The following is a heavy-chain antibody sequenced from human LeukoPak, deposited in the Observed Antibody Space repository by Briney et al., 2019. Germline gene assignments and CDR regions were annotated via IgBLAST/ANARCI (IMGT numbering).Heavy chain of an antibody. J-gene: IGHJ4*02. D-gene: IGHD2-21*01. CDR3: AKAYCGGDCYAPEPFDY. Sequence: PRGSLRLSCAASGFTFSSYGMHWVRQAPGKGLEWVAFIRYDGSNKYYADSVKGRFTISRDNSKNTLYLQMNSLRAEDTAVYYCAKAYCGGDCYAPEPFDYWGQGTLVTVSS. CDR2: IRYDGSNK. V-gene: IGHV3-30*02. CDR1: GFTFSSYG.